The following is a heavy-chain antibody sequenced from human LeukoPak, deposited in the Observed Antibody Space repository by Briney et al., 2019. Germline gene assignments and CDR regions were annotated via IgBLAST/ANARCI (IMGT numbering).Heavy chain of an antibody. CDR1: GFTFSSYE. Sequence: GGSLGLSCAASGFTFSSYEMNWVRQAPGKGLEWVSYISSSGSSIYYADSVKGRFTISRDNAKNSLFLLMTSLRAEDTAVYYCARPSPSTAYWGQGTLVTVSS. CDR3: ARPSPSTAY. CDR2: ISSSGSSI. D-gene: IGHD4-17*01. V-gene: IGHV3-48*03. J-gene: IGHJ4*02.